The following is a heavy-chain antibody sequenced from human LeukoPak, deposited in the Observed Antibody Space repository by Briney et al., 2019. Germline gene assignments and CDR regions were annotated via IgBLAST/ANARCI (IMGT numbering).Heavy chain of an antibody. CDR2: IKQDGSEK. CDR1: GFTLSKFW. D-gene: IGHD5-12*01. V-gene: IGHV3-7*03. CDR3: ARGPNSGYSWLDP. J-gene: IGHJ5*02. Sequence: GGSLRLSCEASGFTLSKFWMNRVRQAPGKGLEWVANIKQDGSEKRYVDSVKGRFSISRDNTKNSLYLQMSSLRAEDTAVYYCARGPNSGYSWLDPWGQGTLVTVSS.